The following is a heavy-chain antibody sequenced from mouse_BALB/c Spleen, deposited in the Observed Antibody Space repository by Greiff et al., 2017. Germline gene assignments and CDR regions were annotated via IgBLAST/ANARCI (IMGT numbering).Heavy chain of an antibody. J-gene: IGHJ3*01. Sequence: QVQLQQSGAELVRPGASVTLSCKASDYTFTDYDMHWVRQTPVHGLEWIGAIDPETGGTAYNQKFKGKATLTADKSSSTAYMELRSLTSEDSAIYYCTRRAGNYGAWFVYWGQGTLVTVSA. CDR2: IDPETGGT. V-gene: IGHV1-15*01. D-gene: IGHD2-1*01. CDR1: DYTFTDYD. CDR3: TRRAGNYGAWFVY.